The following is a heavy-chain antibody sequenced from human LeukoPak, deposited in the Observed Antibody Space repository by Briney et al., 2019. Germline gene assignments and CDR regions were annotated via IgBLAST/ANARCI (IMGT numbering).Heavy chain of an antibody. J-gene: IGHJ4*02. CDR3: AGGMTTGTVDS. Sequence: GGSLRLSCTASGFTFSTYEMNWVRQAPGKGLEWVSYISSSGSTVYYAHSVKGRFTISRDSAKNSLYLQMNSLRAEDTAVYYCAGGMTTGTVDSWGQGTLVTVAS. CDR1: GFTFSTYE. D-gene: IGHD4-11*01. CDR2: ISSSGSTV. V-gene: IGHV3-48*03.